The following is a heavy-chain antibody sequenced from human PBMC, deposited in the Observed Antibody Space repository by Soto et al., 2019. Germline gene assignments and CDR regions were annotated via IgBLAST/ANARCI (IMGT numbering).Heavy chain of an antibody. V-gene: IGHV3-48*02. Sequence: SCAAAEVPSSSYSMNWVRKDPGKGLEWVSYISSSSSTIYYADSVKGRFTISRDNAKNSLYLQMNSLRDEDTAVYYCAGAIVSPNYYGMDVWGQGTTVTVS. D-gene: IGHD5-12*01. CDR2: ISSSSSTI. CDR1: EVPSSSYS. J-gene: IGHJ6*02. CDR3: AGAIVSPNYYGMDV.